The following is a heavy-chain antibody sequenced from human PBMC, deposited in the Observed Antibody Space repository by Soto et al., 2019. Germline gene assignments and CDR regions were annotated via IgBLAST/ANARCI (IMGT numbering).Heavy chain of an antibody. D-gene: IGHD2-2*02. J-gene: IGHJ6*02. CDR2: ISNKVNTYAT. V-gene: IGHV3-73*01. CDR3: TTYTTTWASYAMDV. Sequence: GGSLRLSCAASGFFFSGSAVHWVRQASGKGLEWVGRISNKVNTYATTYAASVTGRFTISRDDSKDTAHLQLDSLKAEDTAIYYCTTYTTTWASYAMDVWGQGTTVTVSS. CDR1: GFFFSGSA.